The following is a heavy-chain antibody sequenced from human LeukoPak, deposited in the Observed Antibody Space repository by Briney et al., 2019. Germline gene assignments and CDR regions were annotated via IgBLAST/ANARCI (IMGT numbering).Heavy chain of an antibody. CDR2: ISYDGSNK. CDR1: GLIFSSYG. V-gene: IGHV3-30*18. CDR3: ANYDRLFRGFEY. J-gene: IGHJ4*02. D-gene: IGHD2-21*01. Sequence: GGSLRLSCAASGLIFSSYGMHWVRQAPGKGLEWVAVISYDGSNKYYADSVKGRFTISRDNSKNTLYLQMNSLRAEDTAVYYCANYDRLFRGFEYWGQGTLVTVSS.